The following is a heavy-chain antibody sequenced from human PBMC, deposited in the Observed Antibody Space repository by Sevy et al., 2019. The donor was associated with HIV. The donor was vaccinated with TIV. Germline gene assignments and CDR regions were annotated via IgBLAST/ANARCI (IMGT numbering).Heavy chain of an antibody. CDR3: ARDMLGYCSSSSCYAEGYFAY. CDR1: GGSISSYY. Sequence: SETLSLTCTVSGGSISSYYWSWIRQPPGKGLEWIGYIYYSGSTNNNPSLKSRVTISVDTSKNQFSLKLSSVTAADTAVYYCARDMLGYCSSSSCYAEGYFAYWGQGTLVTVSS. J-gene: IGHJ4*02. CDR2: IYYSGST. V-gene: IGHV4-59*01. D-gene: IGHD2-2*01.